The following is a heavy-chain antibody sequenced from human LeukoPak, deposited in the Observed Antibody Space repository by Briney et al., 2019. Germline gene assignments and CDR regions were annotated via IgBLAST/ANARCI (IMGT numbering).Heavy chain of an antibody. V-gene: IGHV5-10-1*01. D-gene: IGHD5-18*01. CDR2: IDPIDSYT. CDR3: ARARVDTAMADFDY. Sequence: GESLKISCKASGYRFPSYWITWVRQMRGKGLEWMGGIDPIDSYTTYSPSFQGHVTISADKSIATVYLPRCSLKASDTAMYYCARARVDTAMADFDYWGQGTLVTVSS. J-gene: IGHJ4*02. CDR1: GYRFPSYW.